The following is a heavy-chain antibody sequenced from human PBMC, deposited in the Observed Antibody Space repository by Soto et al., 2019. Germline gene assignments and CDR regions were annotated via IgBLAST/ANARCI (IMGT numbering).Heavy chain of an antibody. J-gene: IGHJ4*02. V-gene: IGHV4-59*01. CDR3: ARAGFNGHADY. CDR2: IYYSGTT. D-gene: IGHD2-8*01. Sequence: QVQLQESGPGLVKPSETLSLTCTVSGGSISSYYWSWIRQPPGKGLEWIGYIYYSGTTNYNPSLKSRVTISVDTSKNQFSLKLSSVTAADTAVYYCARAGFNGHADYWGQGTLVTVS. CDR1: GGSISSYY.